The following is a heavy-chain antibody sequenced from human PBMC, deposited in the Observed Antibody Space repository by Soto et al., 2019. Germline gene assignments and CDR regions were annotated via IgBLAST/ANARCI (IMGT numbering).Heavy chain of an antibody. D-gene: IGHD3-22*01. J-gene: IGHJ5*01. V-gene: IGHV4-59*11. CDR3: ARDRYFYDSRGYYRTLDS. CDR1: GDSFSNHY. Sequence: SETLSLTCTISGDSFSNHYWTWIRQSPGKGLEWIGYIFHSGITDYNPSVKSRVTISIDKSRNLFSLNLTSVTAADTAVYYCARDRYFYDSRGYYRTLDSWGQGALVTVSS. CDR2: IFHSGIT.